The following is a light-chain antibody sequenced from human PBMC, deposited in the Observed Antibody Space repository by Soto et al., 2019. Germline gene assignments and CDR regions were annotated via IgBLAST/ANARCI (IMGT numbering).Light chain of an antibody. CDR1: QFLSSY. CDR3: HQSNQ. J-gene: IGKJ5*01. V-gene: IGKV3-11*01. CDR2: DST. Sequence: EVVLTQSPVTLSLSPGERASLSCRANQFLSSYLALDQQIPGQPPRLLIYDSTNRAAGIPARFSGSRSGTDFTLTISSVEPEDFAMYYCHQSNQFGQGTRLEIK.